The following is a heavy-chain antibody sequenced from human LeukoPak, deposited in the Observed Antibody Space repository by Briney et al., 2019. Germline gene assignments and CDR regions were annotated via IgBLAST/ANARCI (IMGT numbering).Heavy chain of an antibody. CDR1: GGSISSYY. J-gene: IGHJ5*02. CDR3: ARLNSSGWCIWFDP. CDR2: IYYSGST. Sequence: PSETLSLTCTVSGGSISSYYWSWIRQPPGKGLEWIGYIYYSGSTNNNPSLKSRVTISVDTSKNQFSLKQSSVTAADTAVYYCARLNSSGWCIWFDPWGQGTLVTVSS. V-gene: IGHV4-59*01. D-gene: IGHD6-19*01.